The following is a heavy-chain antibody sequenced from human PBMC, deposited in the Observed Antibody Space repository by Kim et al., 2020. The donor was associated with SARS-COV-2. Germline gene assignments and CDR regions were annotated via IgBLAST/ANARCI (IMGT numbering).Heavy chain of an antibody. V-gene: IGHV3-74*01. Sequence: GGSLRLSCAASGFTFSSYWMHWVRQAPGKGLVWVSRINSDGSSTSYADSVKGRFTISRDNAKNTLYLQMNSLRAEDTAVYYCARGSCSSTSCYSGAPNYYYGMDVWDQGTTVTVSS. D-gene: IGHD2-2*01. CDR1: GFTFSSYW. J-gene: IGHJ6*02. CDR3: ARGSCSSTSCYSGAPNYYYGMDV. CDR2: INSDGSST.